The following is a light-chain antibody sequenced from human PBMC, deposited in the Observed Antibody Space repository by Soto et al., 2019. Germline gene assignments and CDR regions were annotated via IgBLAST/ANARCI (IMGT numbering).Light chain of an antibody. CDR2: DVS. V-gene: IGLV2-14*01. J-gene: IGLJ1*01. CDR1: SSDVGGYNY. CDR3: SSYTSSSTLDV. Sequence: QSALTQPASVSGSPGQSITISCTGTSSDVGGYNYVSWYQQHPGKAPKLMIYDVSNRPSGVSNHFSGSKSGNTASLTIYGLQAEDEADYYCSSYTSSSTLDVFGTGTKVTVL.